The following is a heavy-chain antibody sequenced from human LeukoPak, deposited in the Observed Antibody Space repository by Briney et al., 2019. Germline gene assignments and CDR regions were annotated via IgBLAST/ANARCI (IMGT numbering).Heavy chain of an antibody. V-gene: IGHV4-34*01. CDR3: ARVFDSGSQAYFYYMDV. CDR1: GGSFSGYY. Sequence: SETLSLTCAVYGGSFSGYYWTWIRQSPGKGREWIGEINHSGSTSSNPSLKSRVTMSVDTSKNQFSLKVSSVTAADTAVYYCARVFDSGSQAYFYYMDVWGKGTTVTISS. CDR2: INHSGST. J-gene: IGHJ6*03. D-gene: IGHD3-10*01.